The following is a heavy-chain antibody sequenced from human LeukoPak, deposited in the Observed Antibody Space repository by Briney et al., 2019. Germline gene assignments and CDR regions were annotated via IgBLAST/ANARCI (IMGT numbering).Heavy chain of an antibody. V-gene: IGHV3-64*01. CDR3: ARVAFGGATVYYFDY. J-gene: IGHJ4*02. CDR2: ISSNGGST. Sequence: GGPQTLLCAASGYPLSRCPMHGAPQAPGEGRENVSAISSNGGSTYYANSVKGRFTISRVNSKNTLYLQMGSLRAEDMAVYYCARVAFGGATVYYFDYWGQGTLVTVSS. CDR1: GYPLSRCP. D-gene: IGHD3-16*01.